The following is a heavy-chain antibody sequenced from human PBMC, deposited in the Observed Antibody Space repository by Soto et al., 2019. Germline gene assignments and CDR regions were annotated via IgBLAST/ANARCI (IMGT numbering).Heavy chain of an antibody. CDR2: ISGSGGST. D-gene: IGHD5-18*01. Sequence: GGSLRLSCAASGFTFSSYAMSWVRQAPGKGLEWVSAISGSGGSTYYADSVKGRFTISRDNSKNTLYLQMNSLRAEDTAVYYCAKGLAMVGYYYYGMDVWGQGTTVTVSS. J-gene: IGHJ6*02. CDR3: AKGLAMVGYYYYGMDV. CDR1: GFTFSSYA. V-gene: IGHV3-23*01.